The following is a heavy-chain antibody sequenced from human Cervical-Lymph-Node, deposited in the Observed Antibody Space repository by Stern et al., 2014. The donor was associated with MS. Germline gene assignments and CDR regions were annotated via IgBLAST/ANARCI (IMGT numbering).Heavy chain of an antibody. J-gene: IGHJ4*02. CDR3: ARQTAVTSLDG. CDR1: GGSISSGDYY. Sequence: QLQLQESGPGLVKPAQTLSLTCTVSGGSISSGDYYWSWIRQPAGKGLEWIGRFSTTGSSYYNPSLKSRVTMSLDTSKNQFSLKLSSVTAADTAVYYCARQTAVTSLDGWGQGTLVTVSS. V-gene: IGHV4-61*02. D-gene: IGHD2-2*01. CDR2: FSTTGSS.